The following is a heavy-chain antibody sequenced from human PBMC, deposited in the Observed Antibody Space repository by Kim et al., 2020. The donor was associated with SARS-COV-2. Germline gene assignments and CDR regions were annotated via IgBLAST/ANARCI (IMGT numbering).Heavy chain of an antibody. CDR2: ISAYNGNT. CDR3: ARDQRYYGSGSKGLDY. CDR1: GYTFTSYG. Sequence: ASVKVSCKASGYTFTSYGISWVRQAPGQGLEWMGWISAYNGNTNYAQKLQGRVTMTTDTSTSTAYMELRSLRSDDTAVYYCARDQRYYGSGSKGLDYWGQGTLVTVSS. D-gene: IGHD3-10*01. V-gene: IGHV1-18*04. J-gene: IGHJ4*02.